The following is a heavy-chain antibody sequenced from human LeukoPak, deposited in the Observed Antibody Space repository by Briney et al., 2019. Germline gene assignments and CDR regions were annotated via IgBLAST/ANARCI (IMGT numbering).Heavy chain of an antibody. CDR3: AASGGPINWFDP. Sequence: SETLSLTCAVYGGSFSCYYWGWIRQPPGKGLQWIGEITHNGYTNYNPALKSRVTISIDTSKNESSLKVSSVTAADMAIYYCAASGGPINWFDPWGQGTLVTVSS. CDR1: GGSFSCYY. J-gene: IGHJ5*02. D-gene: IGHD3-10*01. V-gene: IGHV4-34*01. CDR2: ITHNGYT.